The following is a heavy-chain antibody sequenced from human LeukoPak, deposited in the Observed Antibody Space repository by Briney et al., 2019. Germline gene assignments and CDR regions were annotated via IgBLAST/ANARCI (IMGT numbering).Heavy chain of an antibody. Sequence: PGGSLRLSCAASGFTFSSYWMHWVRQAPGKGLVWVSRINSDGSSTSYADSVKGRFTISRDNAKNTLYLQMNSLRAEDTAVYYCARVGSGSYPPYYMDVWGKGTTVTISS. J-gene: IGHJ6*03. V-gene: IGHV3-74*01. CDR1: GFTFSSYW. CDR3: ARVGSGSYPPYYMDV. CDR2: INSDGSST. D-gene: IGHD3-10*01.